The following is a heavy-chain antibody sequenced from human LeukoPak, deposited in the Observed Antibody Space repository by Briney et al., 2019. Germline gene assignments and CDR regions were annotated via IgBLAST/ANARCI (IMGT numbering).Heavy chain of an antibody. CDR3: ARHEGGSGVLDY. CDR1: GGSISSYY. V-gene: IGHV4-4*09. J-gene: IGHJ4*02. CDR2: IYTSGST. D-gene: IGHD1-26*01. Sequence: SETLSLTCTVSGGSISSYYWSWIRQPPGKGLEWIGYIYTSGSTNYNPSLKSRVTISVDTSKNQFSLKLSSVTAADTAVYYCARHEGGSGVLDYWGQGTLVTVPS.